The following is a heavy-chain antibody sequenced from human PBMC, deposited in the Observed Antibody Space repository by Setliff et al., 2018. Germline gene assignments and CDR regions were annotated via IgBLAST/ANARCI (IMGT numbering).Heavy chain of an antibody. J-gene: IGHJ4*02. Sequence: GESLKISCAASGFVFGTYGMHWVRQAPGKGLDWVASVRFDGSYKVYADSVKGRFTISRDNSESTLFLQMTSLRTEDTGVYYCVKVKKPLIRGSGFDYWGRGTLVTVSS. D-gene: IGHD3-10*01. V-gene: IGHV3-30*02. CDR3: VKVKKPLIRGSGFDY. CDR1: GFVFGTYG. CDR2: VRFDGSYK.